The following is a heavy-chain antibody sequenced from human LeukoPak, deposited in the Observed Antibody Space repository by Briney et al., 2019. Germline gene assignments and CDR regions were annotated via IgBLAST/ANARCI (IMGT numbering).Heavy chain of an antibody. J-gene: IGHJ5*02. V-gene: IGHV1-69*04. CDR1: VGTFSSYA. Sequence: SVKVSCKASVGTFSSYAISSVRQAPGQRLEWMGRIIPILGIANYAQKFQGRVTITADKSTSTAYMELSSLRSEDTAVYYCARGPTTWDWFDPWGQGTLVTASS. D-gene: IGHD4-17*01. CDR2: IIPILGIA. CDR3: ARGPTTWDWFDP.